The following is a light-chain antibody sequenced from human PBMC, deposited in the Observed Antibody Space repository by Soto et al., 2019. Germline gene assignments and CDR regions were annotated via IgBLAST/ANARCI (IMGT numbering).Light chain of an antibody. CDR1: QAIKDD. J-gene: IGKJ2*02. Sequence: AIQMTQSPSSLSASVGDRVNITCRASQAIKDDLVWYQQRPGKAPKLLVYRSSRLQNGVPSRFSGSGSGTDFTLTISSLQPEDFATYYCLQDYNYPCTFGQGTKLEI. CDR2: RSS. CDR3: LQDYNYPCT. V-gene: IGKV1-6*01.